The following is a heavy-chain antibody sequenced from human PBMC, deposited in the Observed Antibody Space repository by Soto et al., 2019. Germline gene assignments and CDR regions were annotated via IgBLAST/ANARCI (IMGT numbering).Heavy chain of an antibody. Sequence: SETLSLTCTVSGGPISSGGYYWSWIRQHPGKGLEWIGYIYYSGSTYYNPSLKSRVTISVDTSKNQFSLKLSSVTAADTAVYYCARDERSVVVPAALYYMDVWGKGTTVTAP. J-gene: IGHJ6*03. CDR3: ARDERSVVVPAALYYMDV. V-gene: IGHV4-31*03. CDR2: IYYSGST. CDR1: GGPISSGGYY. D-gene: IGHD2-2*01.